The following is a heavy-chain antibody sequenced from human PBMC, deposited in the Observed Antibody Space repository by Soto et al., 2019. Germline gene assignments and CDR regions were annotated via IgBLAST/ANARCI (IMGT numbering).Heavy chain of an antibody. CDR3: AREGLYGSIQDNTFDI. Sequence: QVQLVQSGAEVKRSGASVRISCKASGYTFNRHDINWVRQATGQGPEWIGWMNPNSGNTGYAQKFQGRVTMNRDSSINTAHMDLSSLTSEDTAIYYCAREGLYGSIQDNTFDIWGQGTMVSVSS. CDR2: MNPNSGNT. V-gene: IGHV1-8*01. CDR1: GYTFNRHD. J-gene: IGHJ3*02. D-gene: IGHD6-19*01.